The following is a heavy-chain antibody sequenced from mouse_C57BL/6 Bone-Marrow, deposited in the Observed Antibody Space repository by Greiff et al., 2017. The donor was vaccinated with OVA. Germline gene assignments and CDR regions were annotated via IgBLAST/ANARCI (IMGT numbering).Heavy chain of an antibody. D-gene: IGHD1-1*01. J-gene: IGHJ2*01. Sequence: EVQLVESGGGLVQPGDSLSLSCAASGFTFTNYYMSWVRQPPGKALEWLAFIRNKPNGSTTDYSASVKGRFTISRVNSKSILYLQMNALRAEDSATYYCARYKRRVAVDYFDHWGQGTALTVSS. CDR2: IRNKPNGSTT. CDR3: ARYKRRVAVDYFDH. V-gene: IGHV7-3*01. CDR1: GFTFTNYY.